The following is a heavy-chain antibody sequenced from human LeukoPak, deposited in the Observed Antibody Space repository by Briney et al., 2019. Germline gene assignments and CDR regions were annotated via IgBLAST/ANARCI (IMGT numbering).Heavy chain of an antibody. V-gene: IGHV3-23*01. Sequence: GGSLRLSCAASGFTFNSCAVSWVRQAPGKGLEWVSTISDSGTSTFYADSVKGRFTISRDNSKNTLYVQMNSLRAEDTAVYYCAKRDYYSFDYWGQGTLVTVSS. CDR3: AKRDYYSFDY. J-gene: IGHJ4*02. CDR1: GFTFNSCA. D-gene: IGHD2/OR15-2a*01. CDR2: ISDSGTST.